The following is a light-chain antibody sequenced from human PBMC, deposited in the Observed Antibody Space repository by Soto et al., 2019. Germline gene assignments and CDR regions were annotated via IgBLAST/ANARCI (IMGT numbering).Light chain of an antibody. V-gene: IGKV1-39*01. CDR3: QQSYNTPVT. CDR1: QSIHIF. Sequence: DIQMTQSPSSLSASVRDRVTITCRASQSIHIFLNWYQQKPGKAPNLLIYAASNLQSGVPSRFSGSGSGTDFTLTISSLQPEDFATYYCQQSYNTPVTFGQGTKV. J-gene: IGKJ1*01. CDR2: AAS.